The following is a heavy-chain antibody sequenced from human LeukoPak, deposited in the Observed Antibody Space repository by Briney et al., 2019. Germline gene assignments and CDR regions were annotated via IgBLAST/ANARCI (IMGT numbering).Heavy chain of an antibody. CDR3: ARGRTSSSWYSDFDP. CDR1: GYTFTSYD. Sequence: GASVKVSCKASGYTFTSYDINWVRQATGQGLEWMGWMNPNSGNTGYAQKFQGRVTMTRNTSISTAYMELSSLRSEDTAVYYCARGRTSSSWYSDFDPWGQGTLVTVSS. J-gene: IGHJ5*02. D-gene: IGHD6-13*01. CDR2: MNPNSGNT. V-gene: IGHV1-8*01.